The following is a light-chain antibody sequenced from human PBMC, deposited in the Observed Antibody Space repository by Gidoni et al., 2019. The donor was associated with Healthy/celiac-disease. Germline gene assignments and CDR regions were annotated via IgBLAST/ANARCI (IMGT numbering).Light chain of an antibody. V-gene: IGKV1-27*01. J-gene: IGKJ1*01. CDR2: AAS. CDR3: QKYSSAPWT. CDR1: QGISNY. Sequence: DIQMPQSSSSLSASVGDRVTITCRASQGISNYLAWYKQKPGKVPKLLIYAASTLQSGAPSRFSGSGSGTDFTLTISSLQPEDVAAYYCQKYSSAPWTFXQXTKVEIK.